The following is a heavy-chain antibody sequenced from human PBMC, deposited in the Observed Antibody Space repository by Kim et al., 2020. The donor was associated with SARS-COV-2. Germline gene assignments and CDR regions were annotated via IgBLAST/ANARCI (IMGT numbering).Heavy chain of an antibody. CDR3: SGPYISSWYGLNY. V-gene: IGHV3-73*01. D-gene: IGHD6-13*01. Sequence: GGSLRLSCAASGFTFSGSAMHWVRQASGKGLEWVGRIRSKANSHATEYAASVKGRFTISRDDSKNTAYLQMNSLKTEDTAVYYCSGPYISSWYGLNYWGQGTLVTVSS. J-gene: IGHJ4*02. CDR1: GFTFSGSA. CDR2: IRSKANSHAT.